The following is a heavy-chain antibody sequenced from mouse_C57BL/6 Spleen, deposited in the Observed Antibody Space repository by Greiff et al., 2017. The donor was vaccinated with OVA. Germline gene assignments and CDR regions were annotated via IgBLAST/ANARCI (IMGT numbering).Heavy chain of an antibody. CDR3: TTTPFATAEARRDY. Sequence: EVQLQQSGAELVRPGASVKLSCTASGFNIKDDYMHWVKQRPEQGLEWIGWIDPENGDTEYASKFQGKATITADTSSNTAYLQLSSLTSEDTAVYDSTTTPFATAEARRDYWGQGTTLTVSS. J-gene: IGHJ2*01. V-gene: IGHV14-4*01. CDR1: GFNIKDDY. D-gene: IGHD1-1*01. CDR2: IDPENGDT.